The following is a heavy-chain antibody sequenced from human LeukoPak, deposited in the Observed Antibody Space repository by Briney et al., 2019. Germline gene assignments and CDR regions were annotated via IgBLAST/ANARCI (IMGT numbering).Heavy chain of an antibody. CDR1: RYTFTSYG. CDR3: ARFPLEVRDPFYDYFFYMDV. V-gene: IGHV1-18*01. D-gene: IGHD4/OR15-4a*01. Sequence: AAVKVSCKASRYTFTSYGISGVRQAPGQGGEWMGWICAYNGNTKYAQKLQGRVTMTTDTFTSTAYIELRSLISDDTAVYYCARFPLEVRDPFYDYFFYMDVGGKEPTVSVSS. J-gene: IGHJ6*03. CDR2: ICAYNGNT.